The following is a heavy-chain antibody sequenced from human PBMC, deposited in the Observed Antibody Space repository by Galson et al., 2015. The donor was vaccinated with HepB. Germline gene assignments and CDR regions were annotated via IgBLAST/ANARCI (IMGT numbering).Heavy chain of an antibody. CDR1: GDSVPSNSAA. CDR3: AREGGYIVVVPAAIGDVGAFDI. D-gene: IGHD2-2*01. Sequence: CAISGDSVPSNSAAWNWIRQSPSRGLEWLGRTYYRSKWYNDYAVSVISRITINPDTSKNQFSLQLNSVTPEDTAVYYCAREGGYIVVVPAAIGDVGAFDIWGQGTMVTVSS. J-gene: IGHJ3*02. CDR2: TYYRSKWYN. V-gene: IGHV6-1*01.